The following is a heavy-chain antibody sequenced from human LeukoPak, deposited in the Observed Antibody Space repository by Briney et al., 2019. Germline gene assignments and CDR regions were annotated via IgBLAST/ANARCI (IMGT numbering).Heavy chain of an antibody. J-gene: IGHJ3*02. V-gene: IGHV3-11*04. CDR1: GFTFSDYY. Sequence: KPGGSLRLSCAASGFTFSDYYMSWIRQAPGKGLEWVSYISSSGSTIYYADSVKGRFTISRDNAKNSLYLQMNSLRAEDTAVYYCARRARWAMVDAFDIWGQGTMVTVSS. CDR3: ARRARWAMVDAFDI. D-gene: IGHD5-18*01. CDR2: ISSSGSTI.